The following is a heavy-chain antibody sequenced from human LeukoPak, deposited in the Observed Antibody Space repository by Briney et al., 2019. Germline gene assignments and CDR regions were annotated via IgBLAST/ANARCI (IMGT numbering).Heavy chain of an antibody. V-gene: IGHV4-59*01. Sequence: SETLSLTCTVSGGSISSGYWGWIRQPPGKGLEWIGYIYYSGRADYNPSLKGRATISVDTSKSHFSLNLNSVTAADTAVYYCARGPRNYGGRLDYWGQGTLVTVSS. CDR2: IYYSGRA. CDR3: ARGPRNYGGRLDY. J-gene: IGHJ4*02. CDR1: GGSISSGY. D-gene: IGHD4-23*01.